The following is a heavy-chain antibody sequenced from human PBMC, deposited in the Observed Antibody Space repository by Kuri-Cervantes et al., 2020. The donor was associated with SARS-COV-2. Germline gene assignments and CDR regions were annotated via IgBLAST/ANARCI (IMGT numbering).Heavy chain of an antibody. CDR2: IYSGGST. CDR3: ARGPSHIAIYYYGMDV. D-gene: IGHD2-21*01. V-gene: IGHV3-53*04. Sequence: GGSLRLSCAASGFTVSSNYMSWVRQAPGKGLEWVSVIYSGGSTYYADSVKGRFTISRHNSKNTLYLQMNSLRAEDTAVYYCARGPSHIAIYYYGMDVWGQGTTVTVSS. CDR1: GFTVSSNY. J-gene: IGHJ6*02.